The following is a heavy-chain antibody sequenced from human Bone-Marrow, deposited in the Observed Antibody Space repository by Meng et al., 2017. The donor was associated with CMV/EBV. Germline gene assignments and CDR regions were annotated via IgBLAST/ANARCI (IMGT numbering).Heavy chain of an antibody. CDR2: IYYSGST. CDR1: GGSISSSSYY. Sequence: SETLSLTCTVSGGSISSSSYYWGWIRQTPGKGLEWIGSIYYSGSTSYNPSLKSRVTISVDTSKNQFSLKLSSVTAADTAVYYCARDRGYCSSTSCYGVFNYWGQGTLVTVSS. CDR3: ARDRGYCSSTSCYGVFNY. J-gene: IGHJ4*02. V-gene: IGHV4-39*07. D-gene: IGHD2-2*01.